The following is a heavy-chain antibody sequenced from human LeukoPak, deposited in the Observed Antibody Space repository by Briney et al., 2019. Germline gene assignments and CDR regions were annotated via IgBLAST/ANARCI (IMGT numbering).Heavy chain of an antibody. Sequence: ASVKVSCKASGYTFTGYYMHWVRQAPGQGLEWMGWINPNSGGTNYAQKFQGRVTMTRDTSISTAYMELSRLRSDGTAVYYCARGRSLSITMVRGVLGYWGQGTLVTVSS. CDR2: INPNSGGT. D-gene: IGHD3-10*01. J-gene: IGHJ4*02. CDR1: GYTFTGYY. CDR3: ARGRSLSITMVRGVLGY. V-gene: IGHV1-2*02.